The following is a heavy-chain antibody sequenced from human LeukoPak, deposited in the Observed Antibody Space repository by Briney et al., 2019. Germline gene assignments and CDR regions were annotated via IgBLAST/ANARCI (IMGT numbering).Heavy chain of an antibody. Sequence: PGGSLRLSCAASGFTFSSYAMSWVRQAPGEGLEWVSAISGSGGSTYYADSVKGRFTISRDNSKNMLYLQMNSLRAEDTAVYYCAKDIRPPGYCSGGSCYSSSYWGQGTLVTVSS. V-gene: IGHV3-23*01. CDR1: GFTFSSYA. J-gene: IGHJ4*02. CDR2: ISGSGGST. CDR3: AKDIRPPGYCSGGSCYSSSY. D-gene: IGHD2-15*01.